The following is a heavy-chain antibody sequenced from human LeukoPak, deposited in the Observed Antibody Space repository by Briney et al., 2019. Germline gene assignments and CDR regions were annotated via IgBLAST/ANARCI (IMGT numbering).Heavy chain of an antibody. CDR2: ISAYNGDT. CDR1: GYTFTSYG. Sequence: GASVKVSCKASGYTFTSYGISWVRQAPGQGLEWMGWISAYNGDTNYAQKLQGRVTMTTDTSTSTAYMELRSLRSDDTAVYYCARDLVAVRGRFKNRFDPWGQGTLVTVSS. D-gene: IGHD3-10*01. CDR3: ARDLVAVRGRFKNRFDP. J-gene: IGHJ5*02. V-gene: IGHV1-18*01.